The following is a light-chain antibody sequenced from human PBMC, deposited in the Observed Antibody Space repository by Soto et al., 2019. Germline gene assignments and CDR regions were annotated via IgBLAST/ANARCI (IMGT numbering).Light chain of an antibody. CDR2: AAS. J-gene: IGKJ5*01. CDR3: QQSYSTEIT. CDR1: QSISSY. V-gene: IGKV1-39*01. Sequence: DIQMTQSPSSLPASVGDRVTITCRASQSISSYLNWYQQKPRKAPKLLIYAASSLQSGVPSRFSRSLSGTDLTLTISSLQPEDFATYYCQQSYSTEITFGQGTRLEIK.